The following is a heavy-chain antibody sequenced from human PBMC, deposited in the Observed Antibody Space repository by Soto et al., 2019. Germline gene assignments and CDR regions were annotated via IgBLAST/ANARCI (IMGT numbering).Heavy chain of an antibody. CDR1: GYTFTSYY. V-gene: IGHV1-46*01. J-gene: IGHJ4*02. Sequence: ASVKVSCKASGYTFTSYYMHWVRQAPGQGLEWMGIINPSGGSTSYAQKFQGRVTMTRDTSTSTVYMELSSLRSEDTAVYYCESSRDGYYAIDYWGQGTLVTVSS. D-gene: IGHD1-26*01. CDR3: ESSRDGYYAIDY. CDR2: INPSGGST.